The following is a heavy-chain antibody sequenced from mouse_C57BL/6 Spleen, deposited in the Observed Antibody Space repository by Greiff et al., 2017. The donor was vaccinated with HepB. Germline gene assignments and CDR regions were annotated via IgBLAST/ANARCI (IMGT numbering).Heavy chain of an antibody. CDR3: ARLVYYGSSYFDY. J-gene: IGHJ2*01. CDR1: GYTFTDYN. V-gene: IGHV1-18*01. CDR2: INPNNGGT. Sequence: EVQLQQSGPELVKPGASVKIPCKASGYTFTDYNMDWVKQSHGKSLEWIGDINPNNGGTIYNQKFKGKATLTVDKSSSTAYMELRSLTSEDTAVYYCARLVYYGSSYFDYWGQGTTLTVSS. D-gene: IGHD1-1*01.